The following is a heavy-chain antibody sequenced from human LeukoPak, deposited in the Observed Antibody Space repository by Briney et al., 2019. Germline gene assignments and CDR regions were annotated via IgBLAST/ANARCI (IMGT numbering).Heavy chain of an antibody. CDR2: ISSSSSYI. Sequence: GGSLRLSCAASGFTFSSYSMNWVRQAPGKGLEWVSSISSSSSYIYYADSVKGRFTISRDNAKNSLYLQMNSLRAEDTAVYYCARGGEELRFLPFTGYYFDYWGQGTLVTVSS. CDR3: ARGGEELRFLPFTGYYFDY. J-gene: IGHJ4*02. V-gene: IGHV3-21*01. D-gene: IGHD3-3*01. CDR1: GFTFSSYS.